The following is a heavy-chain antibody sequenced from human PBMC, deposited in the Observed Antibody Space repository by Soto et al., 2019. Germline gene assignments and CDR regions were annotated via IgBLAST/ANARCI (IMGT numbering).Heavy chain of an antibody. Sequence: EVQRLESGGGLVQPGGSLRLSCAASGFTFSTSGMSWVRQAPGKGLEWVSSISGSGDYTNYADSVKGRFTISRDNSKNTLYLQINSLTAEDTAVYYCANHGGFDIWGQGTMVDVSS. V-gene: IGHV3-23*01. CDR2: ISGSGDYT. D-gene: IGHD4-17*01. CDR1: GFTFSTSG. J-gene: IGHJ3*02. CDR3: ANHGGFDI.